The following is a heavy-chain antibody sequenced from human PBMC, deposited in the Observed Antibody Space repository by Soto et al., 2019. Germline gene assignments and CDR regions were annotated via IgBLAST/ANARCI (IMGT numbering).Heavy chain of an antibody. CDR3: AKDVGSYYYDTSAYLYDY. V-gene: IGHV3-9*01. CDR2: ISWNSATL. J-gene: IGHJ4*02. CDR1: GFIFEDFA. D-gene: IGHD3-22*01. Sequence: EVHLVESGGGLVQPGGSVRLSCVGSGFIFEDFAMNWVRQVPGKGLEWVSGISWNSATLAYADSVKGRFIVSRDNAKNILYLQMNSLRAEAAALYYCAKDVGSYYYDTSAYLYDYWGQGTLVTVSS.